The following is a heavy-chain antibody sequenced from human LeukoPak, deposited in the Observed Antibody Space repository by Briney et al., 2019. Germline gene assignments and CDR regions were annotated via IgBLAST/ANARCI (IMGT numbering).Heavy chain of an antibody. CDR2: ISWNSGSI. V-gene: IGHV3-9*01. Sequence: GGSLRLSCAASGFTFDDYAMHWVRQAPGKGLEWVSGISWNSGSIGYADSVKGRFTISRDNAKNSLYLQMNSLRAEDTALYYCAMGGYDWGGYWGQGTLVTVSS. J-gene: IGHJ4*02. CDR1: GFTFDDYA. CDR3: AMGGYDWGGY. D-gene: IGHD5-12*01.